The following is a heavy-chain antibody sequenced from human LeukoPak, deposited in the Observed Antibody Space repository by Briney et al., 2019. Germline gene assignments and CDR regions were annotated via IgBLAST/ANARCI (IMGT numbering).Heavy chain of an antibody. CDR3: ARGGLPLDYYGSGSYYPLGD. J-gene: IGHJ4*02. V-gene: IGHV4-39*07. Sequence: PSETLSLTCTVSGGSISSSSYYWGWIRQPPGKGLEWIGSIYYSGSTNYNPSLKSRVTISVDTSKNQFSLKLSSVTAADTAVYYCARGGLPLDYYGSGSYYPLGDWGQGTLVTVSS. CDR2: IYYSGST. CDR1: GGSISSSSYY. D-gene: IGHD3-10*01.